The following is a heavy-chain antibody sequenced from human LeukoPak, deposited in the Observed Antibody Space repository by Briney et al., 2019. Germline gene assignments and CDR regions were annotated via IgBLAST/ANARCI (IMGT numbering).Heavy chain of an antibody. V-gene: IGHV1-8*01. J-gene: IGHJ5*02. CDR1: GYTFTSYD. Sequence: ASVKVSCKASGYTFTSYDINWVRQAPGQGLEWMGWMNPNSGNTGYAQKFQGRVTMTRNTSISTAYMELSSLRSEDTAVYYCARAPYYYDFWSGYPHGFDPWGQGTLVTVSS. D-gene: IGHD3-3*01. CDR3: ARAPYYYDFWSGYPHGFDP. CDR2: MNPNSGNT.